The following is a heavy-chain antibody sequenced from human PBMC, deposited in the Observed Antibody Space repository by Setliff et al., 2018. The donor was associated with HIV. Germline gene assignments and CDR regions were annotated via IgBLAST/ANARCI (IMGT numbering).Heavy chain of an antibody. Sequence: SETLSLTCTVSGGSISSGDYSWSWIRQPAGKGLEWLGHIDTTGSTTYNPTLKSRVTISVDTSKNQVSLKLGSVTAADTAVYFCASAPLYFYDGSGYLKYWGQGSQVTVSS. CDR1: GGSISSGDYS. J-gene: IGHJ4*02. D-gene: IGHD3-22*01. CDR2: IDTTGST. CDR3: ASAPLYFYDGSGYLKY. V-gene: IGHV4-61*09.